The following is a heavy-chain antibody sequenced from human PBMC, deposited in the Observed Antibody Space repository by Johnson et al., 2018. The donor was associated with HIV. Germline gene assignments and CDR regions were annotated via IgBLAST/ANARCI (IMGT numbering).Heavy chain of an antibody. J-gene: IGHJ3*02. D-gene: IGHD6-6*01. CDR3: ARVGIARPRVRSYDI. Sequence: MLLVESGGGVERPGESLRLSCVGSGFMFDDYAMSWVRQVPGKGLEWVSGIDWTGANAGYADSVKGRFTIFRDNAKNSLYLQMNSLRAEDTAVYYCARVGIARPRVRSYDIWGQGTMVTVSS. CDR2: IDWTGANA. CDR1: GFMFDDYA. V-gene: IGHV3-20*04.